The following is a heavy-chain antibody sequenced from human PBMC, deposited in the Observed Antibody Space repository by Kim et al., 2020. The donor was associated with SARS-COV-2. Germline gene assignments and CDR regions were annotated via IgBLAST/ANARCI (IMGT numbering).Heavy chain of an antibody. CDR1: GGSFSDCS. D-gene: IGHD1-26*01. J-gene: IGHJ4*02. V-gene: IGHV4-34*01. Sequence: SETLSLTCAVYGGSFSDCSWTWIRQPPGKGLEWIGEINHSGTTTTNYNPSLKSRVTISIDTANKQFSLNVRSVTAADTAVYYCARNVGGAPDYWGQGTLV. CDR3: ARNVGGAPDY. CDR2: INHSGTTTT.